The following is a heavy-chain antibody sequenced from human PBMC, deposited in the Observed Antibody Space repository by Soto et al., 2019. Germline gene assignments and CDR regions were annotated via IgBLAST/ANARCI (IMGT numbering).Heavy chain of an antibody. V-gene: IGHV4-30-2*01. CDR3: ARDRHGGNFDY. Sequence: PSETLSLTCTVSGGSISSGVSSWSWIRQAPGEGLEWIGYIYHFGSTLYNPSLKSRVIMSVDSSRNQYSLKLSSVTAADTAVYFCARDRHGGNFDYWGQGILVTVSS. J-gene: IGHJ4*02. D-gene: IGHD2-15*01. CDR2: IYHFGST. CDR1: GGSISSGVSS.